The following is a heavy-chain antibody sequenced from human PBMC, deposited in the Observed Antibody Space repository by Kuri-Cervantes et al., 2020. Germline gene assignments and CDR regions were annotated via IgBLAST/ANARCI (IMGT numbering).Heavy chain of an antibody. CDR1: GGSISSSSYY. Sequence: SETLSLTCTVSGGSISSSSYYWGWLRQPPGKGLEWIGYIYYSGSTNYNPSLKSRVTISVDTSKNQFSLKLSSVTAADTAVYYCARDRQQIDFDSPKTGYSSGWSYYYGMDVWGQGTTVTVSS. D-gene: IGHD6-19*01. J-gene: IGHJ6*02. V-gene: IGHV4-61*01. CDR2: IYYSGST. CDR3: ARDRQQIDFDSPKTGYSSGWSYYYGMDV.